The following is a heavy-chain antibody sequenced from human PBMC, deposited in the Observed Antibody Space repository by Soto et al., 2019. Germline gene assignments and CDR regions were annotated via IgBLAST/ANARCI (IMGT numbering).Heavy chain of an antibody. J-gene: IGHJ6*02. CDR3: SSSRSTVVNPKSSYYYYGMDV. V-gene: IGHV4-30-4*08. CDR1: GGSISSGDYY. Sequence: SETLSLTCTVSGGSISSGDYYWSWIRQPPGKGLEWIGYIYYSGSTYYNPSLKSRVTISVDTSKNQFSLKLSSVTAADTAVYYCSSSRSTVVNPKSSYYYYGMDVCGQGTTVTV. D-gene: IGHD4-17*01. CDR2: IYYSGST.